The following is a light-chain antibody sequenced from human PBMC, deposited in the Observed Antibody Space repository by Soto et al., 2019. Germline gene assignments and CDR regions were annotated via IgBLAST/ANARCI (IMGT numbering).Light chain of an antibody. Sequence: QSVLTQPPSASGTPGQRVSISYSGSSSSIGSNTVNWDQQFPGTAPKLLIYRNDQRPSGVPDRFSGSKSDTSASLAISGLQSQDEADYYCAACDDSLNGPVFGGGTKLTVL. J-gene: IGLJ3*02. CDR3: AACDDSLNGPV. V-gene: IGLV1-44*01. CDR2: RND. CDR1: SSSIGSNT.